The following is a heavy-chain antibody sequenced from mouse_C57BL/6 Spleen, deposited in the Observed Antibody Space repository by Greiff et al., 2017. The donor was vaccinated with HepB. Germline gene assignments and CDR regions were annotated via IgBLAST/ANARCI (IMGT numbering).Heavy chain of an antibody. CDR1: GFTFSSYG. D-gene: IGHD3-2*02. CDR3: ARHGAAQATFDY. CDR2: ISSGGSYT. V-gene: IGHV5-6*01. J-gene: IGHJ2*01. Sequence: EVNLVESGGDLVKPGGSLKLSCAASGFTFSSYGMSWVRQTPDKRLEWVATISSGGSYTYYPDSVKGRFTISRDNAKNTLYLQMSSLKSEDTAMYYCARHGAAQATFDYWGQGTTLTVSS.